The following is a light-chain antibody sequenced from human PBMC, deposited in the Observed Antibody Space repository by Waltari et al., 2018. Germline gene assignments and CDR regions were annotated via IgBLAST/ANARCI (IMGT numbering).Light chain of an antibody. J-gene: IGLJ3*02. CDR3: YSAADNNQV. Sequence: SYELTQPSSVSVSPGQTARIPCSGDVLANKYARWFQQKPGQAPPLVIYKDSERPSGIPERFSGSSSGTTVTLTISGAQVEDEADYYCYSAADNNQVFGGGTKLTVL. CDR2: KDS. CDR1: VLANKY. V-gene: IGLV3-27*01.